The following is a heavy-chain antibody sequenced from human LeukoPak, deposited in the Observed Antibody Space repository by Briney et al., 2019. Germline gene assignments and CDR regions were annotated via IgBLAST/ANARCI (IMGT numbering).Heavy chain of an antibody. J-gene: IGHJ3*01. V-gene: IGHV3-72*01. Sequence: GGSLRLSCEVSGFTLRDHYMDWVRQAPGKGREWVGRSRNKDHRYSTEYAASVKGRFTISRDDSQTSLYLQMNSLKAEDTALYYCVRGFHSFDVWGEGTMVTVSS. CDR1: GFTLRDHY. D-gene: IGHD3-10*01. CDR3: VRGFHSFDV. CDR2: SRNKDHRYST.